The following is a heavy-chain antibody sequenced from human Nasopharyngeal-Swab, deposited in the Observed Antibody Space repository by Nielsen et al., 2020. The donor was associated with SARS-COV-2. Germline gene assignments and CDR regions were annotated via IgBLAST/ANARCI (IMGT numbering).Heavy chain of an antibody. CDR2: INHSGST. J-gene: IGHJ6*03. Sequence: WIRQPPGKGLEWIGEINHSGSTNYNPSLKSRVTISVDTSKNQFSLKLSSVTAADTAVSYCARAIFGVVIIFNYYYMDVWGKGTTVTVSS. D-gene: IGHD3-3*01. V-gene: IGHV4-34*01. CDR3: ARAIFGVVIIFNYYYMDV.